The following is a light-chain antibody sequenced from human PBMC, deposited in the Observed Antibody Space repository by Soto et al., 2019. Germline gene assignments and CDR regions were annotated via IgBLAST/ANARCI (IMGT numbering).Light chain of an antibody. Sequence: DIQMTQSPPTLSASVGDRVTITCRASQSISSWLAWFQQKPGKAPKLLIYDASNLQSGVPSRFSGIRSGTEFTLPISSLQPDDFATYYCQQYNSYSVTFGQGTKVEIK. CDR3: QQYNSYSVT. CDR1: QSISSW. CDR2: DAS. J-gene: IGKJ1*01. V-gene: IGKV1-5*01.